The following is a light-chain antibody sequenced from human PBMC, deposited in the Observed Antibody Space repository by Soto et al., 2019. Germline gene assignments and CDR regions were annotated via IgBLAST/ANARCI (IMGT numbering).Light chain of an antibody. CDR3: QQRDSWPLT. CDR2: DVS. J-gene: IGKJ4*01. Sequence: ENVLTQSPATLSLSPGEGATLSCRASESVGSDLAWYQQKPGQPPRLLIYDVSGRATGVPARFSGSGSGTDFTLTISSLEPEDFAVYYCQQRDSWPLTFGGGTKVETK. CDR1: ESVGSD. V-gene: IGKV3-11*01.